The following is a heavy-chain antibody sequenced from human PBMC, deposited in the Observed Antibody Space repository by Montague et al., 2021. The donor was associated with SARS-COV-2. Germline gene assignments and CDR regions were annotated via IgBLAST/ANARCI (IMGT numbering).Heavy chain of an antibody. CDR1: GGSFSGYY. CDR3: ARGTGPRSITLFGVVISGHVFDI. CDR2: INHRGST. D-gene: IGHD3-3*01. V-gene: IGHV4-34*01. Sequence: SETLSLTCAVYGGSFSGYYWSWIRQLPGKGLEWIGEINHRGSTNHNTPPNSRVIISVDTTKNQFSLKLGSVTAADTAVYYCARGTGPRSITLFGVVISGHVFDIWGQGTMVTVSS. J-gene: IGHJ3*02.